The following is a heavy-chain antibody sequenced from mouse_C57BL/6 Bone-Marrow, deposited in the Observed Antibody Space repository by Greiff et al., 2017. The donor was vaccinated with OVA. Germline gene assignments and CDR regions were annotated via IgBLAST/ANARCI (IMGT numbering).Heavy chain of an antibody. CDR2: INPGSGGT. V-gene: IGHV1-54*01. Sequence: VQLQQSGAELVRPGTSVKVSCKASGYAFTNYLIDWVKQRPGQGLEWIGLINPGSGGTNYNEKFKGKATLTADKSSSTAYMQLSSLTSEDSAVYFCARRAFDYGSSYEYFDVWGTGTTVTVSS. D-gene: IGHD1-1*01. J-gene: IGHJ1*03. CDR3: ARRAFDYGSSYEYFDV. CDR1: GYAFTNYL.